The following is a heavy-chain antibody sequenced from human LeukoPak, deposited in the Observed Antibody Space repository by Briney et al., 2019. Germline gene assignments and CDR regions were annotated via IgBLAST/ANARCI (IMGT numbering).Heavy chain of an antibody. Sequence: GGSLRLSCAASVFTFSSYGMHWVRQAPGKGLEWVAFIRYDGSNKYYADSVKGRFTISRDNSKNTLYLQMNSLRAEDTAVYYCAKEGLAGILFRPYYYMDVWGKGTTVTISS. CDR2: IRYDGSNK. CDR3: AKEGLAGILFRPYYYMDV. CDR1: VFTFSSYG. J-gene: IGHJ6*03. V-gene: IGHV3-30*02. D-gene: IGHD2/OR15-2a*01.